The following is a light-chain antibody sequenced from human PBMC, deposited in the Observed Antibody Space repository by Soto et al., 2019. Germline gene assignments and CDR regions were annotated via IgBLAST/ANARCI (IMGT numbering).Light chain of an antibody. CDR2: EVS. CDR1: SGDVGGYTY. CDR3: CSSGGSNGFVV. V-gene: IGLV2-8*01. J-gene: IGLJ2*01. Sequence: QSVLTQPPSASESPGQSVTISCTGVSGDVGGYTYVSWYQHYPGQAPKLLIYEVSKRPQGVPDRFTGSKSGNTASLTVSRLQPDDEAYYYCCSSGGSNGFVVFGGGTKVTVL.